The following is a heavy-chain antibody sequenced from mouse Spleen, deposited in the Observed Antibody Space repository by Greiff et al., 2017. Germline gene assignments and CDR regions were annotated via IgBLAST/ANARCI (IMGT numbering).Heavy chain of an antibody. Sequence: EVNVVESGGGLVKPGGSLKLSCAASGFTFSSYAMSWVRQTPEKRLEWVATISSGGSYTYYPDSVKGRFTISRDNAKNTLYLQMSSLRSEDTAMYYCARRGFYYANFDYWGQGTTLTVSS. D-gene: IGHD2-1*01. CDR2: ISSGGSYT. J-gene: IGHJ2*01. CDR1: GFTFSSYA. V-gene: IGHV5-9-1*01. CDR3: ARRGFYYANFDY.